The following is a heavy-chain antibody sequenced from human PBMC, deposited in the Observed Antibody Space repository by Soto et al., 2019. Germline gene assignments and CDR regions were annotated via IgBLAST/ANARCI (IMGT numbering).Heavy chain of an antibody. V-gene: IGHV6-1*01. CDR2: TYYRSKWYN. CDR3: ARDVEQWSPTYYYGMDV. J-gene: IGHJ6*02. CDR1: GDSVSSNSAA. D-gene: IGHD6-19*01. Sequence: PSQTLSLTCAISGDSVSSNSAAWNWIRQSPSRGLEWLGRTYYRSKWYNDYAVSVKSRITINPDTSKNQFSLQLNSVTPEDTAVYYCARDVEQWSPTYYYGMDVWGQGTTVTVSS.